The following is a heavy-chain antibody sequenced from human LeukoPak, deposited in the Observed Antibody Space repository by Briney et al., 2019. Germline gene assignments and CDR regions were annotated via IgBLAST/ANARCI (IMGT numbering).Heavy chain of an antibody. V-gene: IGHV3-66*01. J-gene: IGHJ4*02. CDR2: IYSGGST. CDR3: ARSPYYYDSSGYLI. D-gene: IGHD3-22*01. Sequence: GGSLRLSCAASGFTVSSNYMSWVRQAPGKGLEWVSVIYSGGSTYYADSVKGRFTISRDNSKNTLYLQMNSLRAADTAVYYCARSPYYYDSSGYLIWGQGTLVTVSS. CDR1: GFTVSSNY.